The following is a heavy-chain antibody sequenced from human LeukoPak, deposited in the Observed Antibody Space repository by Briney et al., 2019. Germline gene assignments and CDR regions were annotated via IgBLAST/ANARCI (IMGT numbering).Heavy chain of an antibody. CDR3: ARGSRYDRYNWFDP. V-gene: IGHV3-74*01. Sequence: GGSLRLSCAASGFTSSDYWMHWVRQAPGKGLVCVSRINTDGSSTTYADSVKGRFTVSRDNAKNTLYLQMNSLRAEDTAVYYCARGSRYDRYNWFDPWGQGTLVTVSS. J-gene: IGHJ5*02. CDR2: INTDGSST. D-gene: IGHD1-14*01. CDR1: GFTSSDYW.